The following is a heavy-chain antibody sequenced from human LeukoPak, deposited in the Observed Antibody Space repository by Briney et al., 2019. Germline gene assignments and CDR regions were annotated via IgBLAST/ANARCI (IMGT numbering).Heavy chain of an antibody. CDR3: ARNQRITIFGVVIGLKYFQH. D-gene: IGHD3-3*01. CDR1: GYTFTSYG. V-gene: IGHV1-18*01. CDR2: ITANNGNT. J-gene: IGHJ1*01. Sequence: ASVKVSCKASGYTFTSYGISGVRQPPGKGLEGMGGITANNGNTNYAKKLQARVPMTTDTPTGTANRELRGRRSEDTAVYYCARNQRITIFGVVIGLKYFQHCGQGTLVTVSS.